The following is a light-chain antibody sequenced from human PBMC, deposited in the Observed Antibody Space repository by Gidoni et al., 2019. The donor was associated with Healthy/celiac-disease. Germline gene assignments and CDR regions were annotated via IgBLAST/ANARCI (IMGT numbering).Light chain of an antibody. CDR1: QSISSL. J-gene: IGKJ1*01. CDR2: KAS. Sequence: DIQMTQSPSTLSASVGDRVTITCRASQSISSLLAWYQQKPGKAPKLLIYKASSLESGVPSRFSGSGSGTEFTLTISRLQPDDFATYYCQQYNSDWTFGQGTKVEIK. V-gene: IGKV1-5*03. CDR3: QQYNSDWT.